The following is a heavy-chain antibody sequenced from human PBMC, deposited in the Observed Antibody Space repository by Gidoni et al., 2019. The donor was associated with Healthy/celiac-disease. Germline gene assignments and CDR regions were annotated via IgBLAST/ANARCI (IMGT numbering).Heavy chain of an antibody. Sequence: QVQLVQSGAEVKKPGASVKVSCKASGYTFTGYYMHWVRQAPGHVLEWMGWINPNSGGTNYAQKFQGSVTMTRDTSISTAYMELSRLRSDDTAVYYCATDNYGDYVRGDLWGRGTLVTVSS. CDR2: INPNSGGT. CDR3: ATDNYGDYVRGDL. V-gene: IGHV1-2*02. J-gene: IGHJ2*01. CDR1: GYTFTGYY. D-gene: IGHD4-17*01.